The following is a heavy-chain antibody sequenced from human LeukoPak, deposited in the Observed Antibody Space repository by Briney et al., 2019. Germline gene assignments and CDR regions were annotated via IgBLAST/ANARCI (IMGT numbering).Heavy chain of an antibody. CDR2: INHSGST. J-gene: IGHJ6*02. CDR3: ARGQYCSGGSCYSRYYYYYGMDV. CDR1: GGSFSGYY. Sequence: SETLSLTCAVYGGSFSGYYWSWIRQPPGEGLEWIGEINHSGSTNYNPSLKSRVTISVDTSKNQFSLKLSSVTAADTAVYYCARGQYCSGGSCYSRYYYYYGMDVWGQGTTVTVSS. D-gene: IGHD2-15*01. V-gene: IGHV4-34*01.